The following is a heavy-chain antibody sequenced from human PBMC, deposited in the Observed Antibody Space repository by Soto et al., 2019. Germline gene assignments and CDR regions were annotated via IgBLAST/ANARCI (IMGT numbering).Heavy chain of an antibody. CDR2: IIPIFGTA. D-gene: IGHD3-10*01. CDR1: GGTFSSYA. V-gene: IGHV1-69*01. J-gene: IGHJ4*02. CDR3: ASSHSARGSGSYPYLFDY. Sequence: QVQLVQSGAEVKKPGSSVKVSCKASGGTFSSYAISWVRQAPGQGLEWMGGIIPIFGTANYAQKFQGRVTITADESTSTAYMELSSLRSEDTAVYYCASSHSARGSGSYPYLFDYWGQGTLVTVSS.